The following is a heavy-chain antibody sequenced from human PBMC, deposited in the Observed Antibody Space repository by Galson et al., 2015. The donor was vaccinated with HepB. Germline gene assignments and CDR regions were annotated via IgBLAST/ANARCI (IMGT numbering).Heavy chain of an antibody. V-gene: IGHV7-4-1*02. J-gene: IGHJ4*02. CDR3: ARGSHYEILNGNPPDY. Sequence: SVKVSCKASGYTFTRYAMNWVRQAPGQGLEWMGWINTNTGNPTYAQGFTGRFVLSLETSASTAYLQISSLKAEDTAVYYCARGSHYEILNGNPPDYWGQGNLVTVSS. CDR2: INTNTGNP. D-gene: IGHD3-9*01. CDR1: GYTFTRYA.